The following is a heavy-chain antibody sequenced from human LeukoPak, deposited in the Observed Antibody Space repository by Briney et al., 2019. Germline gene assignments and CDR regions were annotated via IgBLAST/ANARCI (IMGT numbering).Heavy chain of an antibody. CDR1: GGSISTYY. CDR3: ARDPNGWFDY. Sequence: PSETLSLTCTVSGGSISTYYWSWIRQPPGKGLEWIGRIYTSGSTNYNPSLKSRVTISVDKSKNQFSLKLSSVTAADTAVYYCARDPNGWFDYWGQGTLVTVSS. D-gene: IGHD6-19*01. J-gene: IGHJ4*02. CDR2: IYTSGST. V-gene: IGHV4-4*07.